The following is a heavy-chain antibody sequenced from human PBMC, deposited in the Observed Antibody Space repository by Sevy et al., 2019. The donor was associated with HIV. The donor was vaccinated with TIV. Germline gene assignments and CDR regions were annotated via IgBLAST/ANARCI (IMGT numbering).Heavy chain of an antibody. CDR1: AYTFTTHW. CDR3: ARLDSYSIGWSPRYYFDY. D-gene: IGHD6-19*01. J-gene: IGHJ4*02. CDR2: MSPGDSDP. Sequence: GESLKISCKGSAYTFTTHWIGWGRQMPGKGLEWMGIMSPGDSDPRYSPSFQGQVTMSVDKSVSTAYLQWHSLETSDTAIYYCARLDSYSIGWSPRYYFDYWGQRTLVTVSS. V-gene: IGHV5-51*01.